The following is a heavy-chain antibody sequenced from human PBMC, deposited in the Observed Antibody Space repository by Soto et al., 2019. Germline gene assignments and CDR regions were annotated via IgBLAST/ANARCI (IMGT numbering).Heavy chain of an antibody. V-gene: IGHV1-2*02. Sequence: QVQLVQSGAEVKKPGASVKVSCKASGYTFTDHYLHWVRQAPGQGLEWMGWINANSGGTNYAQKLQGRVTMTRDTSINTTYMHLTNLRSDDTAVYFCARPATPGPYWYFDLWGRGTRSLSPQ. CDR2: INANSGGT. J-gene: IGHJ2*01. D-gene: IGHD6-13*01. CDR1: GYTFTDHY. CDR3: ARPATPGPYWYFDL.